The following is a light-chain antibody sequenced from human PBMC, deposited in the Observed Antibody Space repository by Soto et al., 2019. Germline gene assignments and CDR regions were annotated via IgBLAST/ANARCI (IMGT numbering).Light chain of an antibody. Sequence: QSALTQPASLSGSPGQSITISCTGTGRDLGDYYYVSWYQQRPGKAPRLLIYEVINRPSGISDRFSGSKSGSTASLTISGLQAEDEADYYCSSYASGRTFLFGGGTKLTVL. CDR3: SSYASGRTFL. CDR2: EVI. CDR1: GRDLGDYYY. J-gene: IGLJ3*02. V-gene: IGLV2-14*01.